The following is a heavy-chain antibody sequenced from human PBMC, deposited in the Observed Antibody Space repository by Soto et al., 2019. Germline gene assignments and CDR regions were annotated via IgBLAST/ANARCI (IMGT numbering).Heavy chain of an antibody. D-gene: IGHD2-15*01. V-gene: IGHV1-18*01. J-gene: IGHJ4*02. Sequence: GASVKVSCKASGYTFTSYGISWVRQAPGQGLEWMGWISAYNGNTNYAQKLQGRVTMTSDTSTSTAYMELRSLRSDDTAVYYCARLSLYCSGGSCYPILHDYWGQGTLVTVSS. CDR3: ARLSLYCSGGSCYPILHDY. CDR1: GYTFTSYG. CDR2: ISAYNGNT.